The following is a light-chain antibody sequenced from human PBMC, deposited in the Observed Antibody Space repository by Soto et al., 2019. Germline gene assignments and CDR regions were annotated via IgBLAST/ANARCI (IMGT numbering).Light chain of an antibody. CDR2: AAS. Sequence: DIQMTQSPSSVSASVGDRVTISCRASQGISTNLAWYQQKPGKAPKLLIYAASSLQSGVPPRFSGSGSGTDFTLTISRLQPEYFAIYFCLQANRVPLSFGQGTRLDIQ. V-gene: IGKV1-12*01. CDR3: LQANRVPLS. CDR1: QGISTN. J-gene: IGKJ5*01.